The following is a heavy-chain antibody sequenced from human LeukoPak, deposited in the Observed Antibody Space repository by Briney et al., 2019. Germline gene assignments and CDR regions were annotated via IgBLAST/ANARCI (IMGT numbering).Heavy chain of an antibody. J-gene: IGHJ6*02. V-gene: IGHV4-61*02. CDR3: ARGHSGYDPWPVADYYYGMDV. Sequence: PSETLSLTCTVSGGSISSGSYYWSWIRQPAGKGLEWIGRIYTSGSTNYNPSLKSRVTISVDTSKNQFSLKLSSVTAADTAVYYCARGHSGYDPWPVADYYYGMDVWGQGTTVTVSS. CDR2: IYTSGST. CDR1: GGSISSGSYY. D-gene: IGHD5-12*01.